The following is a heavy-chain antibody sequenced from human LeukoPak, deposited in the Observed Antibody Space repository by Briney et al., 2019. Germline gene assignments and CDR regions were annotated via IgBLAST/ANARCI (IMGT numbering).Heavy chain of an antibody. CDR3: ARDLTPWYFDV. CDR1: GGSISSYY. CDR2: IYTSGST. Sequence: PSETLSLTCTVSGGSISSYYWHWIRQPAGKGLEWIGRIYTSGSTDYNPSLKSRVTMSVDTSKNLFSLKLYSVTAADTAVYYCARDLTPWYFDVWGRGTLVTVSS. J-gene: IGHJ2*01. V-gene: IGHV4-4*07.